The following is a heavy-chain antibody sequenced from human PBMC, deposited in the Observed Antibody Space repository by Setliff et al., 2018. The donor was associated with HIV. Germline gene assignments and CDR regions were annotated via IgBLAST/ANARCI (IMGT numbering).Heavy chain of an antibody. CDR1: GYTFTNYG. D-gene: IGHD3-22*01. J-gene: IGHJ4*02. Sequence: ASVKVSCKASGYTFTNYGISWVRQAPGQGLEWMGWISTNNDNTNYAQKLQGRVTMTTDTSTSTAYMELRSLRSDDTAVYYCARHASTWYYDTSGPHFDYWGQGMLVTVSS. CDR3: ARHASTWYYDTSGPHFDY. CDR2: ISTNNDNT. V-gene: IGHV1-18*01.